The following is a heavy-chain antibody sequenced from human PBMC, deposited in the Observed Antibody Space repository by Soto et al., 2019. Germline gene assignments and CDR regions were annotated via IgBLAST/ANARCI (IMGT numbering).Heavy chain of an antibody. V-gene: IGHV1-18*04. CDR2: INPYNGDT. CDR1: GYRFLRYG. D-gene: IGHD3-3*01. Sequence: QVQMVQSGAEVKKPGASVKVSCKASGYRFLRYGISWVRQAPGQGLEWVGWINPYNGDTKYAEKFQGRVTMTTDTSTSTAYMELTSLRSDDTAVYYCARDYWSGYGDIDWIDPWGQGTLVSVSS. CDR3: ARDYWSGYGDIDWIDP. J-gene: IGHJ5*02.